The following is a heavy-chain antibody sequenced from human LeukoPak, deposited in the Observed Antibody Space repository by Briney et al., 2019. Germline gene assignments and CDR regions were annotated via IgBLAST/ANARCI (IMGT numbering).Heavy chain of an antibody. V-gene: IGHV1-69*02. Sequence: GASVNVSCKASGGTFSSYTISWVRQAPGQGLEWMGRIIPILGIANYAQKFQGRVTITADKSTSTAYMELSSLRSEDTAVYYCARCGYSYGDYYYYYYYMDVWGKGTTVTVSS. CDR1: GGTFSSYT. J-gene: IGHJ6*03. D-gene: IGHD5-18*01. CDR2: IIPILGIA. CDR3: ARCGYSYGDYYYYYYYMDV.